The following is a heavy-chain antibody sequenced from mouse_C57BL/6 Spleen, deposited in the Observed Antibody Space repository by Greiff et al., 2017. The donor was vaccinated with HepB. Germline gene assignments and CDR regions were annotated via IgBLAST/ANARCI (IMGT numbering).Heavy chain of an antibody. J-gene: IGHJ2*01. CDR2: IDPSDSYT. CDR3: ARGAYYSNYGNFDY. D-gene: IGHD2-5*01. CDR1: GYTFTSYW. V-gene: IGHV1-69*01. Sequence: VQLQQPGAELVMPGASVKLSCKASGYTFTSYWMHWVKQRPGQGLEWIGEIDPSDSYTNYNQKFKGKSTLTVDKSSSTAYMQLSSLTSEDSAVYYCARGAYYSNYGNFDYWGQGTTLTVSS.